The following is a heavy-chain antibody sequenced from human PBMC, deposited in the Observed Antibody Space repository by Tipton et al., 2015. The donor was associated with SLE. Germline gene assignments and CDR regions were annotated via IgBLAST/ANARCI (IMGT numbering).Heavy chain of an antibody. V-gene: IGHV3-23*01. CDR1: GFTFSSYA. CDR3: AKDLSIAVAGSTDY. J-gene: IGHJ4*02. CDR2: ISGSGGST. D-gene: IGHD6-19*01. Sequence: GSLRLSCAASGFTFSSYAMSWVRQAPGKGLEWVSAISGSGGSTYYADSVKGRFTISRDNSKNTLYLQMNSLRAEDTAVYYCAKDLSIAVAGSTDYWGQGTLVTVSS.